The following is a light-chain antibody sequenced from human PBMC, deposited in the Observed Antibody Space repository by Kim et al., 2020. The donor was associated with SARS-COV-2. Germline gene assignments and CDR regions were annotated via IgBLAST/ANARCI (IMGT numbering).Light chain of an antibody. CDR1: SLRTYY. CDR2: GKT. CDR3: HSRDTTGAV. J-gene: IGLJ2*01. V-gene: IGLV3-19*01. Sequence: SSELTQDPAVSVALGQTVRITCQGDSLRTYYASWYQLKPGQAPVLVLYGKTNRPSGIPDRFSGASSGNTASLMITGARAEDEADYYCHSRDTTGAVFGGGTKLAVL.